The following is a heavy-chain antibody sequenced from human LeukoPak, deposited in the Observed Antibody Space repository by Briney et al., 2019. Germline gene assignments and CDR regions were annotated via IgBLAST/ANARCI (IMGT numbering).Heavy chain of an antibody. CDR3: AKDRGYSYGYDYYGMDV. CDR1: GFTFSSYA. Sequence: GGSLRLSCAASGFTFSSYAMSWVRQAPGKGLDWVSGISHSGGSTRYADSVKGRFTISRDNSKNTLYLQMNNLRAEDTAVYYCAKDRGYSYGYDYYGMDVWGQGTTVTVSS. V-gene: IGHV3-23*01. J-gene: IGHJ6*02. D-gene: IGHD5-18*01. CDR2: ISHSGGST.